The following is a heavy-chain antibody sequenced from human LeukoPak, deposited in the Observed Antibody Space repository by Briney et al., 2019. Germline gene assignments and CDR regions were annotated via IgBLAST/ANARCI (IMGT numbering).Heavy chain of an antibody. J-gene: IGHJ5*02. CDR2: IYYSGST. CDR1: GGSISSYY. V-gene: IGHV4-59*01. CDR3: ASGYCSSTSCLFNP. Sequence: SETLSHTCTVSGGSISSYYWSWIRQPPGKGLEWIGYIYYSGSTNYNPSLKSRVTISVDTSKNQFSLKLSSVTAADTAVYYCASGYCSSTSCLFNPGGQATLVTVSS. D-gene: IGHD2-2*03.